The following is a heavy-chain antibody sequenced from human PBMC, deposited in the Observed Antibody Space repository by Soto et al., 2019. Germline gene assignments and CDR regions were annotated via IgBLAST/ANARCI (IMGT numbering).Heavy chain of an antibody. J-gene: IGHJ6*02. V-gene: IGHV1-69*01. Sequence: QVQLVQSGAEVQKPGSSVKVSCKAAGGILRTSSINWVRQSPGQGLEWMGGIIPIFGTAKYAQNFQGRVTITADESTNTAYMELSSLSSDDAAVYYCPTSRGQPYSYYGMDVWGQGTMVSVSS. CDR3: PTSRGQPYSYYGMDV. CDR2: IIPIFGTA. D-gene: IGHD2-15*01. CDR1: GGILRTSS.